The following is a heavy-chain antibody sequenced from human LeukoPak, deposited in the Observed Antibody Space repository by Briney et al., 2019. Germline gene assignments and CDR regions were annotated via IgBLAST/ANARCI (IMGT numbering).Heavy chain of an antibody. D-gene: IGHD3-22*01. Sequence: ASVKVSCKVSGYNLTELSMHWVRQAPGKGLEWMGGFDPEDGETIYAQKFQGRVTITADKSTSTAYMELSSLRSEDTAVYYCAREFPIVVATSNWFDPWGQGTLVTVSS. CDR2: FDPEDGET. V-gene: IGHV1-24*01. CDR3: AREFPIVVATSNWFDP. J-gene: IGHJ5*02. CDR1: GYNLTELS.